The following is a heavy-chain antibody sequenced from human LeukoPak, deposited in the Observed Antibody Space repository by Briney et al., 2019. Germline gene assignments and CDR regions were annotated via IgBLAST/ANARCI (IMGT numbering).Heavy chain of an antibody. D-gene: IGHD5-18*01. Sequence: GGSLRLSCEASGFTFGSHAMYWVRQAPGKGLEWVAGIFGSGGSPHYADPVKGRVTISRDNSRNTVYLQIKSLRAEDTAVYYCGKTTVGYSSGQKPAWPVDYWGQGTLVTVPS. CDR3: GKTTVGYSSGQKPAWPVDY. CDR2: IFGSGGSP. CDR1: GFTFGSHA. V-gene: IGHV3-23*01. J-gene: IGHJ4*02.